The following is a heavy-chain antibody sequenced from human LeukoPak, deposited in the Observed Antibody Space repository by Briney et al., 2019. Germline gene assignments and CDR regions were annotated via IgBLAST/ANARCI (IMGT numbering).Heavy chain of an antibody. D-gene: IGHD3-22*01. V-gene: IGHV4-34*01. CDR1: GGSFRGYY. J-gene: IGHJ4*02. Sequence: SETLSLTCVVYGGSFRGYYWSWIRQPPGKGLEWIGEINHSGSTNYNPSLKSRVTISVDTSKNQFSLKLSSVTAADTAVYYCARAATRPSFTMIVVVIRGYFDYWGQGTLVTVSS. CDR3: ARAATRPSFTMIVVVIRGYFDY. CDR2: INHSGST.